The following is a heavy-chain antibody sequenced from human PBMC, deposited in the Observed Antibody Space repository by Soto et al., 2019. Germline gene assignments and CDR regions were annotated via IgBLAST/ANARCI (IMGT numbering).Heavy chain of an antibody. CDR1: GGSISSSSYY. Sequence: SETLSLTCTVSGGSISSSSYYWGWIRQPPGKGLEWIGSIYYSGSTYYNPSLKSRVTISVDTSKNQFSLKLSSVTAADTAVYYCARPPGIFKEDYYYGMDVWGQGTTVTVSS. CDR3: ARPPGIFKEDYYYGMDV. V-gene: IGHV4-39*01. J-gene: IGHJ6*02. CDR2: IYYSGST.